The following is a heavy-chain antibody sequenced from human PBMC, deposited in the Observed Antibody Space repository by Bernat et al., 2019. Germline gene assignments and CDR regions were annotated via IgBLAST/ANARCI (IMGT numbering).Heavy chain of an antibody. D-gene: IGHD3-22*01. CDR1: GGTFSSYT. V-gene: IGHV1-69*08. J-gene: IGHJ3*02. Sequence: QVQLVQSGAEVKKPGSSVKVSCKASGGTFSSYTISWVRQAPGQGLEWMGRIIPILGIANYAQKFQGRVTITADKSTSTAYMELSSLRSEDTAVYYCARERLPYDSSGIGDAFDSWGQGTMVTVSS. CDR3: ARERLPYDSSGIGDAFDS. CDR2: IIPILGIA.